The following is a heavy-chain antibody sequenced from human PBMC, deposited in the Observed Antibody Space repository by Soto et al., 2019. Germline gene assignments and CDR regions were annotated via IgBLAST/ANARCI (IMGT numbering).Heavy chain of an antibody. CDR3: AKDRIPAERYSHYGMDV. D-gene: IGHD5-18*01. J-gene: IGHJ6*02. CDR1: AASIGDSY. CDR2: IYHSGST. V-gene: IGHV4-59*12. Sequence: PSETMSLTCTVAAASIGDSYCSWIRQPPGKGLEWIGYIYHSGSTNYNPSLKSRESISVDKSKNQSALKLKSVPAADTAGYYCAKDRIPAERYSHYGMDVWGQGTTVTVSS.